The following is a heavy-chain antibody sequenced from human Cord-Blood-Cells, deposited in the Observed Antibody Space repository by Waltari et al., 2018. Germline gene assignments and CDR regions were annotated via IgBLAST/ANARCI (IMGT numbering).Heavy chain of an antibody. CDR1: GLTFSSYG. Sequence: QVQLVESGGGVVKPGRSLRLSCAASGLTFSSYGMHWVGQAPGKRLAWVAVIWYDGSNKYYADSVNGPFTISRDNSKNTLYRQMNSLRAEDTAVYYCARDYYGSGSYLYYYYYGMDVWGQGTTVTVSS. D-gene: IGHD3-10*01. CDR3: ARDYYGSGSYLYYYYYGMDV. CDR2: IWYDGSNK. J-gene: IGHJ6*02. V-gene: IGHV3-33*01.